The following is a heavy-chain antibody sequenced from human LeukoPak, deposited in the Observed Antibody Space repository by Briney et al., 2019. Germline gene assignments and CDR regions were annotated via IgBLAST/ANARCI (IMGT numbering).Heavy chain of an antibody. V-gene: IGHV3-48*01. Sequence: GSLRLSCAASGFTFSGYTLNWVRRAPGKGLEWVSYISRTSDIVSYADSVRGRFTISRDNAKNSLYLQMSSLRAEDTAVYYCARDYGYAFDTWGQGTMVTVSS. CDR1: GFTFSGYT. CDR3: ARDYGYAFDT. J-gene: IGHJ3*02. D-gene: IGHD3-16*01. CDR2: ISRTSDIV.